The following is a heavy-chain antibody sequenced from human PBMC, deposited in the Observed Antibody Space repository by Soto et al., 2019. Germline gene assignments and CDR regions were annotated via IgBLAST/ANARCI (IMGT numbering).Heavy chain of an antibody. J-gene: IGHJ5*02. V-gene: IGHV4-31*03. D-gene: IGHD3-22*01. CDR2: IYYSGST. CDR1: GGSISSGGYY. CDR3: ARDCRLKDSSGYFNWFDP. Sequence: QVQLQESGPGLVKPSQTLSLTCTVSGGSISSGGYYWSWIRQHPGKGLEWIGYIYYSGSTYYNPSLRSRVTISVDTFKNQFSLKLSSVTAADTAVYYCARDCRLKDSSGYFNWFDPWGQGTLVTVSS.